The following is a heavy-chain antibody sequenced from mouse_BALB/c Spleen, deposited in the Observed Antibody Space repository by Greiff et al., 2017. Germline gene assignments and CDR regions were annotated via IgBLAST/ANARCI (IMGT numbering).Heavy chain of an antibody. Sequence: QVQLQQSAAELARPGASVKMSCKASGYTFTSYTMHWVKQRPGQGLEWIGYINPSSGYTEYNQKFKDKTTLTADKSSSTAYMQLSSLTSEDSAVYYCARGSYWYFDVWGAGTTVTVSS. V-gene: IGHV1-4*02. CDR1: GYTFTSYT. D-gene: IGHD1-1*01. J-gene: IGHJ1*01. CDR3: ARGSYWYFDV. CDR2: INPSSGYT.